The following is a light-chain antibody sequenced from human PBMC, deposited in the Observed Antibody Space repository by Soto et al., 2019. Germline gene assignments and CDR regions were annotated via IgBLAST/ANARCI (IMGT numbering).Light chain of an antibody. Sequence: DIQMTQSPSTLSASGGDRVAIPCRASQSNNTYINWYQQKPGKAPNLLIYGTSTLQSGIQSRFSGSGSGTDFTITISSLKPDDFATDYCQQSYSTLLTFGGGTKVEIK. V-gene: IGKV1-39*01. J-gene: IGKJ4*02. CDR1: QSNNTY. CDR3: QQSYSTLLT. CDR2: GTS.